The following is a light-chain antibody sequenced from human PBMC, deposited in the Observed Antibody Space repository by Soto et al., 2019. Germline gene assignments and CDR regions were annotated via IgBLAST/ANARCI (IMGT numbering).Light chain of an antibody. V-gene: IGKV3D-15*01. CDR3: QQYNKWPIT. J-gene: IGKJ5*01. CDR2: GAS. Sequence: EIVMTQSPATLSVSPGERATLSCRASQSVGSTLAWYQQKPGQAPRLLIYGASTRATGIPARFSGSGSETEFTLTISSLQSEDFAIYPCQQYNKWPITFGQGTRLEI. CDR1: QSVGST.